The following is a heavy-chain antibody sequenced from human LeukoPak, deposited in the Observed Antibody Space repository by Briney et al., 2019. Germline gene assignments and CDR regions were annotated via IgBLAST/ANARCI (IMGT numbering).Heavy chain of an antibody. Sequence: PGGSLRLSCAASGFTFSSYWMSWVRQAPGKGLQWVANIRQDGSEKYYVDPVKGRFTISRDNAKNSLYLQMNSLRAEDTAVYFCARDYYDTTGPLTYWGQGTLVTVSS. CDR3: ARDYYDTTGPLTY. J-gene: IGHJ4*02. V-gene: IGHV3-7*01. D-gene: IGHD3-22*01. CDR1: GFTFSSYW. CDR2: IRQDGSEK.